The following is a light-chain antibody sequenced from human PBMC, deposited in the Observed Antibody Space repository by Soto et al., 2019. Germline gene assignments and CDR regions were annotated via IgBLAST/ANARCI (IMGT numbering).Light chain of an antibody. Sequence: QSVLTQPASVSGSPGQSITISCTGTSSDVGGYNSVSWYQQHPGKAPKLMIYEVSNRPSGVSNRFSGSKSGNTASLTISGLQAEDESDYYCSSYRSSSPPYDVFGTGTKLTVL. CDR2: EVS. V-gene: IGLV2-14*03. CDR3: SSYRSSSPPYDV. J-gene: IGLJ1*01. CDR1: SSDVGGYNS.